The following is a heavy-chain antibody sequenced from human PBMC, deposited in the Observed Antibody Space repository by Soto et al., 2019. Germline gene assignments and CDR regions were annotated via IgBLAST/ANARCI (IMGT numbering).Heavy chain of an antibody. J-gene: IGHJ6*02. CDR3: ERDTAMDPGKNYSYGRAV. CDR1: GFPFSDYY. V-gene: IGHV3-11*04. D-gene: IGHD5-18*01. CDR2: ISSSGDII. Sequence: GGSLRLSCAASGFPFSDYYMTWIRQAPAKGLECISYISSSGDIIYYADSVKGRFTISRDNAKNSLYLQMNSLRAEDTAVYYCERDTAMDPGKNYSYGRAVGAQGP.